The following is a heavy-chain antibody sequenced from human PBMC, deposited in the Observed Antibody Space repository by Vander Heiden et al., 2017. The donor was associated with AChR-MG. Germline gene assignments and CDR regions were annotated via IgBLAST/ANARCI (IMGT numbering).Heavy chain of an antibody. V-gene: IGHV3-23*01. Sequence: EVQLLVSGGGLVQPGGSLRLSCAPSGFTFSSYAMSWVGQAPGKGLEWVSAISGSGGSTYYADSVKGRFTISRDNSKNTLYLQMNSLRAEDTAVYYCAKDAPHCSGGSCYFDYWGQGTLVTVSS. CDR1: GFTFSSYA. D-gene: IGHD2-15*01. CDR3: AKDAPHCSGGSCYFDY. CDR2: ISGSGGST. J-gene: IGHJ4*02.